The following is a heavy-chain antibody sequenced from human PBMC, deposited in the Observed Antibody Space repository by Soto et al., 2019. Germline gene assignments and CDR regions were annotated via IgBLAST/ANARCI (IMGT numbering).Heavy chain of an antibody. CDR1: GGTFSSYA. J-gene: IGHJ5*02. Sequence: QVQLVQSGAEVKKPGSSVKVSCKASGGTFSSYAISWVRQAPGQGLEWMGGIIPIFGTANYAQKFQGRVTITADESTSTAYMELSSLRSEDTAVYYGARRYCSGGSCPGNWFDPWGQGTLVTVSS. V-gene: IGHV1-69*01. CDR3: ARRYCSGGSCPGNWFDP. D-gene: IGHD2-15*01. CDR2: IIPIFGTA.